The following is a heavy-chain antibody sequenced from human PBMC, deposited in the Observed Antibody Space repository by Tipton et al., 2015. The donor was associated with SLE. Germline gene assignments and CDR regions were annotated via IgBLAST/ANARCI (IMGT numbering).Heavy chain of an antibody. CDR2: IYPSGSI. CDR1: GDSINSHY. Sequence: TLSLTCTVSGDSINSHYWSWIRQPAVKGLQWIGRIYPSGSINYNPSLKSRVTISVDTSKNQFSLSLTSVTAADTAVYYCARGFLEMFDPWGPGTLVTVSS. D-gene: IGHD3-3*01. J-gene: IGHJ5*02. V-gene: IGHV4-4*07. CDR3: ARGFLEMFDP.